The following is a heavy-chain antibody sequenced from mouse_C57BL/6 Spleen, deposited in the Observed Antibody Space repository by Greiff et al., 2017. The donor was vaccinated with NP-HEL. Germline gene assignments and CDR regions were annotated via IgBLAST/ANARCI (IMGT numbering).Heavy chain of an antibody. Sequence: EVKLMESEGGLVQPGSSMKLSCTASGFTFSDYYMAWVRQVPEKGLEWVANINYDGSSTYYLDYLKSRFIISRDNAKNILYLQMSSLKSEDTATYYCARDRVRGYFDVWGTGTTVTVSS. D-gene: IGHD2-2*01. CDR3: ARDRVRGYFDV. V-gene: IGHV5-16*01. CDR1: GFTFSDYY. J-gene: IGHJ1*03. CDR2: INYDGSST.